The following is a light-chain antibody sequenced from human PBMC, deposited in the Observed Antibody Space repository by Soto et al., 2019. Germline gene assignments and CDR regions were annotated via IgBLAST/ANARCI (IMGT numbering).Light chain of an antibody. J-gene: IGKJ2*01. CDR3: LQYVPSPYI. Sequence: EIELTQSPGALSLSPWERATLSCSASQSVSSSYLAWYQQKPRQAPRLLIHVLSPWATGIPARIRGSGSGTDFTLTISRLEPEDFAVYYCLQYVPSPYIFGQGTKLEI. CDR1: QSVSSSY. CDR2: VLS. V-gene: IGKV3-20*01.